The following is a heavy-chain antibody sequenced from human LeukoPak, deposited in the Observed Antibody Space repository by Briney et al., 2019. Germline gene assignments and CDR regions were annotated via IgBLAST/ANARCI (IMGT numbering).Heavy chain of an antibody. D-gene: IGHD3-16*01. CDR2: IKEDGSEK. J-gene: IGHJ4*02. V-gene: IGHV3-7*01. CDR3: AKQRYGGEDY. CDR1: GFTFSSYW. Sequence: GGSLRLSCVASGFTFSSYWMSWVRQPPGKGLEWVANIKEDGSEKYYVDSVKGRFTISRDNAKNSLYLQMNSLRAEDTAVYYCAKQRYGGEDYWGQGTLVTVSS.